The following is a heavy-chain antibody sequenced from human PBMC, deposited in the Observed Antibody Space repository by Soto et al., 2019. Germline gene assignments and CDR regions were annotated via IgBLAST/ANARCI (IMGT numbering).Heavy chain of an antibody. CDR3: ASREFITIFGDPLPNWFDP. CDR2: IYYSGST. V-gene: IGHV4-39*01. Sequence: SETLSLTCTVSGGSISSSSYYWGWIRQPPGKGLEWIGSIYYSGSTYYNPSLKSRVTISVDTSKNQFSLKLSSVTAADTAVYYCASREFITIFGDPLPNWFDPWGQGTLVTVSS. CDR1: GGSISSSSYY. D-gene: IGHD3-3*01. J-gene: IGHJ5*02.